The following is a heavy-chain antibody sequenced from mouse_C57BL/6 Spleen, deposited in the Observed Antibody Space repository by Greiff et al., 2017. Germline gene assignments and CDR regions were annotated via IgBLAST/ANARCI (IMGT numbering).Heavy chain of an antibody. Sequence: EVKLVESEGGLVQPGSSMKLSCTASGFTFSDYYMAWVRQVPEKGLEWVANINSDGSSTYYLDSLKSRFNISRDNAKNILYLQMSSLTSEDTATYYCAREVYGKEDYFDYWGQGTTLTVSS. CDR3: AREVYGKEDYFDY. CDR2: INSDGSST. J-gene: IGHJ2*01. D-gene: IGHD2-1*01. V-gene: IGHV5-16*01. CDR1: GFTFSDYY.